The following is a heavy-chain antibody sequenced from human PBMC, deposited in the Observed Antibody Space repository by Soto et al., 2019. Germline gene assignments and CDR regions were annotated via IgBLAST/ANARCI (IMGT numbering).Heavy chain of an antibody. CDR1: GFSLSTSGVG. D-gene: IGHD3-9*01. CDR2: IYWDDSK. Sequence: SGPTLVNPTQTRTLXCTFSGFSLSTSGVGVGWIRQPPGKALEWLAVIYWDDSKHYSPSLRSRLTITKDTSKNQVVLTMTNMDPMDTGTYYCAHKGPEDWPLDYWGQGTLVTVSS. J-gene: IGHJ4*02. V-gene: IGHV2-5*02. CDR3: AHKGPEDWPLDY.